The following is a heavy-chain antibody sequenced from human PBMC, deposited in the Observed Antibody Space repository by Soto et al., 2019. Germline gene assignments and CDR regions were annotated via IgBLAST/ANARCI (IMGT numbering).Heavy chain of an antibody. D-gene: IGHD4-17*01. CDR2: ISATAGDT. J-gene: IGHJ3*02. V-gene: IGHV3-23*01. CDR3: AHPRGYGVFDAYDI. CDR1: GFTFSTYG. Sequence: GGSLRLSCAASGFTFSTYGMNWVRQSPGKGLEWVSAISATAGDTYYADSVRGRFTISRDNSMNALYLQMNSLRVEDTAVYYCAHPRGYGVFDAYDIWGQGTMVTVSS.